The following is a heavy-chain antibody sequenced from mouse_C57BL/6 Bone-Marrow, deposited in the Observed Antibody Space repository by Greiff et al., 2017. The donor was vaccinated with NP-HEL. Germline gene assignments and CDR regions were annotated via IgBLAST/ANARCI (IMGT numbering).Heavy chain of an antibody. J-gene: IGHJ3*01. D-gene: IGHD3-2*02. Sequence: VQLQQSGPGLVQPSQSLSITCTVSGFSLTSYGVHWVRQSPGKGLEWLGVIWSGGSTDYNAAFISRLSISKDNSKSQVFFKMNSLQADDTAIYYCARQLRLLAYWGQGTLVTVSA. CDR1: GFSLTSYG. CDR2: IWSGGST. CDR3: ARQLRLLAY. V-gene: IGHV2-2*01.